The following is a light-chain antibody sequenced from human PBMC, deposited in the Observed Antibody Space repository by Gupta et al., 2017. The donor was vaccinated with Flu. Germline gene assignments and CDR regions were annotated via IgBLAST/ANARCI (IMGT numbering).Light chain of an antibody. CDR1: SGNIGSKY. CDR2: EDD. Sequence: NFKLTQPHSVSGSPGRTVTISCTRSSGNIGSKYVHWYQQRPGSVPTTVIYEDDQRLPGVPDRFTGSIDNSSNSASLTISGLKTEDEADYYCQSYDDSSLWVFGGGTKLTVL. V-gene: IGLV6-57*03. J-gene: IGLJ3*02. CDR3: QSYDDSSLWV.